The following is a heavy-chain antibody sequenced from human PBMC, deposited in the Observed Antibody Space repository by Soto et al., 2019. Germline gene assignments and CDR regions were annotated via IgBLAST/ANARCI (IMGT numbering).Heavy chain of an antibody. Sequence: EVQLMESGGGLMQPGGSLRLSCAAAGFSVSTGHISWVRQAPGKGLEWGSVIYSGGATHYAVSVKGRLIISRDNSETTVDVQINSLRADDTAVYYCAKVGRYDSGSDMFRYNGFGHWGPGTVVTVSS. CDR3: AKVGRYDSGSDMFRYNGFGH. V-gene: IGHV3-53*01. D-gene: IGHD3-10*01. J-gene: IGHJ4*01. CDR2: IYSGGAT. CDR1: GFSVSTGH.